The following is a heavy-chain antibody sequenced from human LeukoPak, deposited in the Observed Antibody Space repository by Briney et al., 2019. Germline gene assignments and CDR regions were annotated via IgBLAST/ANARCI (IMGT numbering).Heavy chain of an antibody. CDR3: TRAPYNSKYYITD. CDR2: IYYTGTT. J-gene: IGHJ4*02. Sequence: PSETLSLTCTVSGGSISSSSYYWGWIRQPPGKGLEWIGSIYYTGTTYYNPSLKGRVSISEDTSKNRFSLNLTSLTAADTAIYYCTRAPYNSKYYITDWGRGTLVTVSS. V-gene: IGHV4-39*07. CDR1: GGSISSSSYY. D-gene: IGHD4-11*01.